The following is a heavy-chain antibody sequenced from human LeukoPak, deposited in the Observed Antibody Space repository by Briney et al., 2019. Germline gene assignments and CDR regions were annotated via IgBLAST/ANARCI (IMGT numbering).Heavy chain of an antibody. CDR1: GFIFSSFG. D-gene: IGHD5-18*01. Sequence: GGSLRLSFAASGFIFSSFGMHWVRQAPGKGLEWVAFIRSDGGSKYYADSVKGRFTISRDNSQKTLSLQMNSLKPEDTAVYYCASLGLDTAMITEDYWGQGTLVTVSS. CDR2: IRSDGGSK. J-gene: IGHJ4*02. CDR3: ASLGLDTAMITEDY. V-gene: IGHV3-30*02.